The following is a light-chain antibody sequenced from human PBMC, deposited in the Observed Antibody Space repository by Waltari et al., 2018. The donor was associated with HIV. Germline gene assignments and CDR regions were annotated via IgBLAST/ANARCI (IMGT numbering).Light chain of an antibody. Sequence: SYELTQPPSVSVSPGQTARIPCSGDAWPTKWAYWFQQTSGQAPVLVIYEYSKRPSVYPERFSGSSSGTMATLTISGAQVGDEADYYCYSTDSSGNHRVFGGGTKLTVL. CDR2: EYS. CDR3: YSTDSSGNHRV. J-gene: IGLJ2*01. CDR1: AWPTKW. V-gene: IGLV3-10*01.